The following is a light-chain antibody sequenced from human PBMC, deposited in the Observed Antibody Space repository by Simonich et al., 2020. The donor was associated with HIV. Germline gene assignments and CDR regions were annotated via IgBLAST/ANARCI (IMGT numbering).Light chain of an antibody. CDR3: QQYDNLPPYT. Sequence: DIQMTQSPSSLSASVGDRVTITCQASQDISNYLNWYQQKPGKAPKLLIYDASHLETGVPSRFSGSGSGTEFTLTISSLQPDDFATYYCQQYDNLPPYTFGQGTKLEIK. CDR1: QDISNY. CDR2: DAS. V-gene: IGKV1-33*01. J-gene: IGKJ2*01.